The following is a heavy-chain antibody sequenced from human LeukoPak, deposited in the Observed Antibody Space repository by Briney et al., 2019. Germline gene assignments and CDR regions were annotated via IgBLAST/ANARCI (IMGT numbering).Heavy chain of an antibody. V-gene: IGHV4-59*01. J-gene: IGHJ4*02. CDR2: IFYSGST. D-gene: IGHD5-24*01. CDR3: ASYDGYNSYHFDY. Sequence: SETLSLTCTVSGGSISRYYWNWIRQPPGKGLEWIRYIFYSGSTNHNPSLKSRVTMSVDTSKNQLSLKLSSVTAADTAVYYCASYDGYNSYHFDYWGQGTLVTVSS. CDR1: GGSISRYY.